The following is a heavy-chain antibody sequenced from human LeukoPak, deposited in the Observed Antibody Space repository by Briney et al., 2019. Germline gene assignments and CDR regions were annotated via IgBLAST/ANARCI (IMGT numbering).Heavy chain of an antibody. D-gene: IGHD3-3*01. V-gene: IGHV4-39*01. CDR1: GGSISSSSYY. CDR3: ARTGRITIFGVAPRGYYYYYMDV. CDR2: IYYSGST. Sequence: SEILSLTCTVSGGSISSSSYYWGWIRQPPGKGLEWIGSIYYSGSTYYNPSLKSRVTISVDTSKNQFSLKLSSVTAADTAVYYCARTGRITIFGVAPRGYYYYYMDVWGKGTTVTVSS. J-gene: IGHJ6*03.